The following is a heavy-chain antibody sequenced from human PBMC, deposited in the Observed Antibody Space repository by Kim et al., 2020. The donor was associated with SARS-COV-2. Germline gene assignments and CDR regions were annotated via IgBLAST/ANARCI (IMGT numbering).Heavy chain of an antibody. D-gene: IGHD1-26*01. V-gene: IGHV4-39*01. CDR2: IYYRGNS. Sequence: SETLSLTCTVSGGSINSRTSYWGWVRQPPGQGLEWIGSIYYRGNSNYTPTVRSRVTISVDTTKNQFTLRLNSLTDADAAFYSCVAIRGGSQSGGWDCDV. CDR3: VAIRGGSQSGGWDCDV. J-gene: IGHJ3*01. CDR1: GGSINSRTSY.